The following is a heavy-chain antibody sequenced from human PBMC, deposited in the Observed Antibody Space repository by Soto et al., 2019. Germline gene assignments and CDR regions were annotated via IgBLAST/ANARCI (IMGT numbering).Heavy chain of an antibody. V-gene: IGHV2-70*01. D-gene: IGHD3-22*01. Sequence: SGPTLVNPTQTLTLTCTFSGFSLSTSGMCVSWIRQPPGKALEWLALIDWDDDKYYSTSLKTRLTISKDTSKNQVVLTMTNMDPVDTATYYCARTRYYYDSSGYPQYGMYVWGQGTTVTVSS. CDR1: GFSLSTSGMC. J-gene: IGHJ6*02. CDR2: IDWDDDK. CDR3: ARTRYYYDSSGYPQYGMYV.